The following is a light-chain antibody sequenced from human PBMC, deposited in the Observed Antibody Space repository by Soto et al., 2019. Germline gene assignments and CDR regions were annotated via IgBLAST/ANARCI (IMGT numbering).Light chain of an antibody. CDR1: QSVSSSH. Sequence: EIVLTQSPDTLSLSPGERATLSCRASQSVSSSHLAWYQQKPGQAPRLLIYGASSRATGIPDRFSGSGSGTDFTLTISRLEPEDFAVYYCQQYGSSPWTFGQGTKV. J-gene: IGKJ1*01. CDR3: QQYGSSPWT. V-gene: IGKV3-20*01. CDR2: GAS.